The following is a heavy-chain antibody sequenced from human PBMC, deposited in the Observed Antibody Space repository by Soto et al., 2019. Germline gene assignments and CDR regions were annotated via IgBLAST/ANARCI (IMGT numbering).Heavy chain of an antibody. V-gene: IGHV2-5*01. CDR1: GFSLSTSGVG. Sequence: QITLKESGPTLVKPTQTLTLTCTFSGFSLSTSGVGVGWIRQPPGKALEWLALIYGNDDKRYSPPLKNRLTITKDTSKNQVVITMTNMDPVDTATYDCTHSGVTYYYGPGNDYARNHWCQGTLVTVST. CDR2: IYGNDDK. D-gene: IGHD3-10*01. J-gene: IGHJ4*02. CDR3: THSGVTYYYGPGNDYARNH.